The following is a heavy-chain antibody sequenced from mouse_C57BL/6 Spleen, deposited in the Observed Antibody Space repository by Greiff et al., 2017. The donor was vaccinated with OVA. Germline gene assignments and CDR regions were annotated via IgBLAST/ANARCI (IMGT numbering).Heavy chain of an antibody. V-gene: IGHV1-54*01. CDR2: INPGSGGT. D-gene: IGHD3-2*02. Sequence: QVQLKESGAELVRPGTSVKVSCKASGYAFTNYLIEWVKQRPGQGLEWIGVINPGSGGTNYNEKFKGKATLTADKSSSTAYMQLSSLTSEDSAVYFCARSGAQATWDWGQGTLVTVSA. CDR3: ARSGAQATWD. J-gene: IGHJ3*01. CDR1: GYAFTNYL.